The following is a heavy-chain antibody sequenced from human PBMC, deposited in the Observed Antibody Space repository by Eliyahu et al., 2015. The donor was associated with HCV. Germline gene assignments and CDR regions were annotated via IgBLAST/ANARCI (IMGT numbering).Heavy chain of an antibody. CDR3: ARDSGGLEGFGFDY. Sequence: QVQLQESGPGLLRPSETLSLXCTVSGDSIINXSWNWIRQIPGKGXEVIASPSYTGGSLYNPSFTSRITMSLDSSQNQFFIDLTSVTAADTAVYYCARDSGGLEGFGFDYWGLGTLVTVSS. D-gene: IGHD1-26*01. CDR2: PSYTGGS. V-gene: IGHV4-59*01. CDR1: GDSIINXS. J-gene: IGHJ4*02.